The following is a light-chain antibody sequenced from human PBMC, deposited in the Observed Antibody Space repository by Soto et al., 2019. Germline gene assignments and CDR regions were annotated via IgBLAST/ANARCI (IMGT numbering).Light chain of an antibody. CDR3: QQYNNWPPVT. J-gene: IGKJ4*01. CDR1: QSVSSN. V-gene: IGKV3-15*01. Sequence: IVMTQSPATLSVSPGERAPLSCRASQSVSSNLAWYQQKPGPAPTLLIYGASTRATGIPARFSGSGSGTEFTLTISSLQSEDFAVYSCQQYNNWPPVTFGGGTKLDIK. CDR2: GAS.